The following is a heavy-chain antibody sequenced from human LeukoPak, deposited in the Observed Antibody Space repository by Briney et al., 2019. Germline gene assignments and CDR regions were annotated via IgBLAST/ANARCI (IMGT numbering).Heavy chain of an antibody. D-gene: IGHD1-14*01. V-gene: IGHV1-8*01. J-gene: IGHJ4*02. CDR3: ARALKNPFRSHRYFDY. CDR2: MNPNSGNT. Sequence: ASVKVSCKASGYTFTSYDINWVRQAPGQGLEWMGWMNPNSGNTVYAQKFQGRVTITRNTSISTAYMELSSLRSEDTAVYYCARALKNPFRSHRYFDYWGQGPLVTVSS. CDR1: GYTFTSYD.